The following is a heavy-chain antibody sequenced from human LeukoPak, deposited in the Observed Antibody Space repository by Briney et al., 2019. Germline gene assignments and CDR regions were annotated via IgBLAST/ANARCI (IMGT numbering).Heavy chain of an antibody. Sequence: PSQTLSLTCTVSGGSISSGSYYWSWIRQPAGKGLEWIGRIYTSGSANYNPSLKSRVTISVDTSKNQFSLELSYVTAADTAVYYCARSIVGATIATYYYYYYYMDVWGKGTTVTVS. V-gene: IGHV4-61*02. D-gene: IGHD1-26*01. CDR3: ARSIVGATIATYYYYYYYMDV. CDR1: GGSISSGSYY. J-gene: IGHJ6*03. CDR2: IYTSGSA.